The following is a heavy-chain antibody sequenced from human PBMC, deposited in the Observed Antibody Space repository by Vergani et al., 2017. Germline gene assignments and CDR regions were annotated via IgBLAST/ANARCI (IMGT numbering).Heavy chain of an antibody. J-gene: IGHJ4*02. CDR3: VRDKTYYDTLIVYAGYYFDS. Sequence: QVQLQESGPGLVRPSETLSLTCTVSAYSISRGFFWGWIRQPPGKGLEWIGRMDDNVLAYYSPSIKSRVTISVDTPKNHFPLKLSSVTAADTAVYYCVRDKTYYDTLIVYAGYYFDSWVQAAIVTVS. D-gene: IGHD3-9*01. CDR1: AYSISRGFF. CDR2: MDDNVLA. V-gene: IGHV4-38-2*02.